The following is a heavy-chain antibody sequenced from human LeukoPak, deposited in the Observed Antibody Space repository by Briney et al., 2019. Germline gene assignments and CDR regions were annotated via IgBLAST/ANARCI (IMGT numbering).Heavy chain of an antibody. CDR3: ARWGIAAAGTMWGPDAFDI. Sequence: GGSLRLSCAASGFTFSSYSMNWVRQAPGKGLEWVSSISSSSSYIYYADSVKGRFTISRDNAKNSLYLQMNSLRAEDTAVYYCARWGIAAAGTMWGPDAFDIWGQGTMVTVSS. CDR1: GFTFSSYS. CDR2: ISSSSSYI. D-gene: IGHD6-13*01. V-gene: IGHV3-21*01. J-gene: IGHJ3*02.